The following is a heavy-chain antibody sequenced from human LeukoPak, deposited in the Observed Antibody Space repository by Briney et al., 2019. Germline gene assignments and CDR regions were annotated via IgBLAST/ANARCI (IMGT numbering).Heavy chain of an antibody. CDR3: ARDPRRTAMVTDNYFDY. J-gene: IGHJ4*02. Sequence: GASVKVSCKASGYTFTSYGISWVRQAPGQGLEWMGWISAYNGNTNYAQKLQGRVTMTTDTSTSTAYMELRSLRSDDTAVYYCARDPRRTAMVTDNYFDYWGQGTLVTVSS. V-gene: IGHV1-18*01. CDR1: GYTFTSYG. CDR2: ISAYNGNT. D-gene: IGHD5-18*01.